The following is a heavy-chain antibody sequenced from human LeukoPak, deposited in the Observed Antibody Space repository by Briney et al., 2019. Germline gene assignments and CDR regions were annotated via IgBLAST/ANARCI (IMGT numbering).Heavy chain of an antibody. Sequence: SETLSLTCSVSGGSIASSSYYWSWIRQPPGKGLEWIGYIYYSGSTNYKSSLKSRVTISVDTSKNQFSLKLSSVTAADTAVYYCARTTEGGYSYGYFYYYYMDVWGKGTTVTISS. CDR3: ARTTEGGYSYGYFYYYYMDV. CDR2: IYYSGST. J-gene: IGHJ6*03. D-gene: IGHD5-18*01. V-gene: IGHV4-61*01. CDR1: GGSIASSSYY.